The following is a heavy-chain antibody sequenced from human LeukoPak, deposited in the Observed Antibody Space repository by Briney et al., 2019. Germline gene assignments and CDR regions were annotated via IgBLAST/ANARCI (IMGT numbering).Heavy chain of an antibody. V-gene: IGHV4-30-4*08. Sequence: SETLSLTCTVSGGSISSGDYYWSWIRQPPGKGLEWIGYIYYNGSTYYNPSLKSRVTISVDTSKNQFSLKLSSVTAADTAVYYCARVNTATLPFDYWGQGTLVTVSS. D-gene: IGHD5-18*01. J-gene: IGHJ4*02. CDR1: GGSISSGDYY. CDR3: ARVNTATLPFDY. CDR2: IYYNGST.